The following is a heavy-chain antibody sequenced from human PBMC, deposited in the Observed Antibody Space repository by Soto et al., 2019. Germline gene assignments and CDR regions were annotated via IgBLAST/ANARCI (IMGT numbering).Heavy chain of an antibody. D-gene: IGHD2-21*01. J-gene: IGHJ6*02. CDR1: GGSISSGGYY. CDR3: ARDRNSNYYYYYGMDV. Sequence: LCGGSISSGGYYWSWIRQHPGKGLEWIGYIYYSGSTYYNPSLKSRVTISVDTSKNQFSLKLSSVTAADTAVYYCARDRNSNYYYYYGMDVWGQGTTVTVSS. V-gene: IGHV4-31*02. CDR2: IYYSGST.